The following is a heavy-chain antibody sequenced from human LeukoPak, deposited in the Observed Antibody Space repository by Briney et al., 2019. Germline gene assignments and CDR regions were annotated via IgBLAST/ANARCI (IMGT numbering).Heavy chain of an antibody. CDR3: AKGLRGYYYDSSGYRGYFDY. V-gene: IGHV3-23*01. Sequence: GGSLRLSCEVSGFIFSHYAMNWVRQTPGKGLEWVAVISGSGATTNYADSVKGRFNISRDSSNNVLYLRMNSLRAEDTAVYYCAKGLRGYYYDSSGYRGYFDYWGQGTLVTVSS. CDR2: ISGSGATT. D-gene: IGHD3-22*01. J-gene: IGHJ4*02. CDR1: GFIFSHYA.